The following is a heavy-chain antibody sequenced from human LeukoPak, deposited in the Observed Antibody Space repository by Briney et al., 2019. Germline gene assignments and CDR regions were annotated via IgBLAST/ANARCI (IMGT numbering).Heavy chain of an antibody. V-gene: IGHV3-64D*06. D-gene: IGHD2-15*01. J-gene: IGHJ4*02. CDR3: VKNRAGYCSGGSVEDLDY. CDR1: GLTFINYA. Sequence: PGGSLTLSCSSSGLTFINYAVHSVRQAPGKGLEYVSAISSNGGSTYYADSLKDRFTISRDNANTTLYLQMSSLRAEAAAVYYCVKNRAGYCSGGSVEDLDYWGQGTLVTVSS. CDR2: ISSNGGST.